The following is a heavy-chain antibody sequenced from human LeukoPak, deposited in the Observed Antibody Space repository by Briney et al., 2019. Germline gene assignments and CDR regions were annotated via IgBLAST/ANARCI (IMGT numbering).Heavy chain of an antibody. V-gene: IGHV3-23*01. CDR1: GFTFSSYS. J-gene: IGHJ4*02. Sequence: GGSLRLSCAATGFTFSSYSMNWVRQAPGKGLEWVSAISGSGGSTYYADSVKGRFTISRDNSKNTLYLQMNSLRAEDTAVYYCAKDPEGIAVAHFDYWGQGTLVTVSS. D-gene: IGHD6-19*01. CDR2: ISGSGGST. CDR3: AKDPEGIAVAHFDY.